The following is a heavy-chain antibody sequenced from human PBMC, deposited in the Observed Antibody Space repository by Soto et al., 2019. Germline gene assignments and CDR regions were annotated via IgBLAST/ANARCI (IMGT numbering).Heavy chain of an antibody. CDR1: GGSIGSYY. CDR2: IYYSGST. J-gene: IGHJ5*02. D-gene: IGHD6-25*01. CDR3: ARPHGGSSGWDNWFDP. Sequence: SETLSLTCTVSGGSIGSYYWSCIRQPPGKGLEWIGYIYYSGSTNYNPSLKSRVTISVDTSKNQFSLKLSSVTAADTAVYYCARPHGGSSGWDNWFDPWGQGTLVTVSS. V-gene: IGHV4-59*01.